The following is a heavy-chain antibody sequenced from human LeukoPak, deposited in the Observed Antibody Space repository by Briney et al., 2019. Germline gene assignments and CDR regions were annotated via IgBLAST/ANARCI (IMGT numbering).Heavy chain of an antibody. Sequence: GGSLRLSCAVSGITLSNYGMSWVRQAPGKGLEWVAGISDSGGRTNYADSVKGRFTISRDNSKNTLYLQMNSLRAEDTAVYYRASRANWGLWGLFDYWGQGTLVTVSS. D-gene: IGHD7-27*01. CDR1: GITLSNYG. CDR2: ISDSGGRT. CDR3: ASRANWGLWGLFDY. J-gene: IGHJ4*02. V-gene: IGHV3-23*01.